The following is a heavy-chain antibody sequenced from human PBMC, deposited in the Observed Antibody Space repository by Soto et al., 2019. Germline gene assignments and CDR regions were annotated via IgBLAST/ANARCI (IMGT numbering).Heavy chain of an antibody. V-gene: IGHV1-69*08. CDR2: IIPILGIA. D-gene: IGHD4-17*01. CDR3: ARDLHDYGV. Sequence: QVQLVQSGAEVKKPGSSVKVSCKASGGTFSSYTISWVRQAPGQGLEWMGRIIPILGIANDAQKFQGRVTITADKSTSTAYMKLSSLRSEDTAVYYCARDLHDYGVWGQGTLVTVSS. J-gene: IGHJ4*02. CDR1: GGTFSSYT.